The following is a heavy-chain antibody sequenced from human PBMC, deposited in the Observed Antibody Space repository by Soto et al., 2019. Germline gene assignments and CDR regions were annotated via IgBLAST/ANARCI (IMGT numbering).Heavy chain of an antibody. J-gene: IGHJ4*02. CDR1: GFSLPTRGVG. V-gene: IGHV2-5*02. D-gene: IGHD3-3*01. CDR2: LYWDDVE. CDR3: AHRRGPLGDVWRGFDVGGNFFDY. Sequence: QITLKASGPTLVQPTQPLPLSCTFSGFSLPTRGVGVGWIRQPPGKSLEWLALLYWDDVERYRPSLKSRLTIYEDTPKNQGVHRMTTRDPADTATYYWAHRRGPLGDVWRGFDVGGNFFDYWGQGTLVTVAS.